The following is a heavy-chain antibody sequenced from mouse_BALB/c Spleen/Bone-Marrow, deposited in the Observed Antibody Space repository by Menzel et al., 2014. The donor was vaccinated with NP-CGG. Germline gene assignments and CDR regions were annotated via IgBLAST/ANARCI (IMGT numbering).Heavy chain of an antibody. D-gene: IGHD2-1*01. CDR2: ISYSGST. CDR3: ARSRDYYGNSLDY. Sequence: DVMLVESGPSLVKPSQTLSLTCSVTGDSITSGYWNWIRKFPGNKLEYMGYISYSGSTYYNPSLNSRISNTRDTSTNQYHLQLNSVTTEDTATYYWARSRDYYGNSLDYWGQGTTLTVSS. J-gene: IGHJ2*01. V-gene: IGHV3-8*02. CDR1: GDSITSGY.